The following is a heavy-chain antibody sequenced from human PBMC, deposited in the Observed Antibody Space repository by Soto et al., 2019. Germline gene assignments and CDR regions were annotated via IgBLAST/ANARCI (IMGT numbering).Heavy chain of an antibody. CDR3: ARGVSAGVDY. V-gene: IGHV1-8*01. CDR1: GYSFTSLD. D-gene: IGHD1-26*01. J-gene: IGHJ4*02. CDR2: MQPSTGRT. Sequence: QVQLVQSGAEVREPGASVKVSCKASGYSFTSLDINWVRQNAGQGLEWMGWMQPSTGRTGYAQKCQGRVTMTRDTSTTTAYTELTTLKSDDTAFYYCARGVSAGVDYCGQGTLVTVSS.